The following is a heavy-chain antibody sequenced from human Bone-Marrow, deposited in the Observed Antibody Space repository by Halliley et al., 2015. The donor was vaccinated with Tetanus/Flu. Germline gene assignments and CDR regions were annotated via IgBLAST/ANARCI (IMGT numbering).Heavy chain of an antibody. D-gene: IGHD2-21*02. CDR2: ISDSGGST. CDR3: AKGWGGDCCGY. CDR1: GVTLSNYA. Sequence: SGVTLSNYAMSWVRQAPGKGLEWISAISDSGGSTYYADSVRGRFTMSRDNSQNTLYLQMNSLRVEDTAVYYCAKGWGGDCCGYWGQGTLVTVSS. J-gene: IGHJ4*02. V-gene: IGHV3-23*01.